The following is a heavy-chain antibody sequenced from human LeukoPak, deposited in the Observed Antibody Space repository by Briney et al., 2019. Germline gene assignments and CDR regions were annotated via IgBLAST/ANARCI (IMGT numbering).Heavy chain of an antibody. V-gene: IGHV3-30*18. Sequence: PGWSLRLSCAASGFTFSSYGMHWVRQAPGKGLEWVAVISYDGSNKYYADSVKGRFTISRDNSKNTLYLQMSSLRAEDTAVYYCAKEEEAAVAGSFDFDYWGQGTLVTVSS. CDR2: ISYDGSNK. CDR1: GFTFSSYG. CDR3: AKEEEAAVAGSFDFDY. J-gene: IGHJ4*02. D-gene: IGHD6-19*01.